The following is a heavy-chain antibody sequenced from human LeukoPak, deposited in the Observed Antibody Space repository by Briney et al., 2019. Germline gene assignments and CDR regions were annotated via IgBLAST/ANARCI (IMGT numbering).Heavy chain of an antibody. CDR3: ARAQFVRGYYYYYYMDV. CDR1: GYSISSGYN. Sequence: SETLSLTCTVSGYSISSGYNWGWIRQPPGKGLEWIGSFYHGGSTYYNPSLKSRVSISVDTSKNQFSLKLSSVTAADTAVYYCARAQFVRGYYYYYYMDVWGKGTTVTVSS. CDR2: FYHGGST. V-gene: IGHV4-38-2*02. J-gene: IGHJ6*03. D-gene: IGHD6-6*01.